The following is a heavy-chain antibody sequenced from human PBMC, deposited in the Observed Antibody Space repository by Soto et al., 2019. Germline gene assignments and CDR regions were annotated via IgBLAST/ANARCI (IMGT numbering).Heavy chain of an antibody. CDR3: TTDWQQLVQNYGMDV. CDR1: GFTFSNAW. CDR2: IKSKTDGGTT. V-gene: IGHV3-15*01. J-gene: IGHJ6*02. Sequence: GGSLRLSCAASGFTFSNAWMSWVRQAPGKGLEWVGRIKSKTDGGTTDYATPVKGRFTISRDDSKNTLYLQMNSLKTEDTAVYYCTTDWQQLVQNYGMDVWGQGTTVTVSS. D-gene: IGHD6-13*01.